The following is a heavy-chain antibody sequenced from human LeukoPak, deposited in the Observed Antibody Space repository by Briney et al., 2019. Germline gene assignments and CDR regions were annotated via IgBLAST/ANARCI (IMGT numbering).Heavy chain of an antibody. J-gene: IGHJ4*02. D-gene: IGHD5-12*01. V-gene: IGHV3-7*01. CDR2: LDEDGDEK. CDR3: ARHVPRGRSDFDC. Sequence: GGSLRLSCAASGFTFDVRWMAWVRQTPGRGPEWVANLDEDGDEKSYAESVKGRFSVSRDNGRTSLYLQMNSLRAEDTAIYYCARHVPRGRSDFDCWGQGVLVTVS. CDR1: GFTFDVRW.